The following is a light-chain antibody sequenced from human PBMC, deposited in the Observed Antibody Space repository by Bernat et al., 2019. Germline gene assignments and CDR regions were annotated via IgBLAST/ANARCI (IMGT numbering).Light chain of an antibody. Sequence: QMTQFPSSLSASVGDRVTITCRASQSITTYLNWYQQKPGKAPKLLIFGSSTLESGVPSRFGGSGSGRDFTLTISGLQPAGFATYYCQQSYGSLCTLGKGTKVEIK. V-gene: IGKV1-39*01. CDR1: QSITTY. CDR3: QQSYGSLCT. J-gene: IGKJ1*01. CDR2: GSS.